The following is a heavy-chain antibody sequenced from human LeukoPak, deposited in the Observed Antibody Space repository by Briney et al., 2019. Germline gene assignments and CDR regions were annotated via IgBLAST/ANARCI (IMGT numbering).Heavy chain of an antibody. J-gene: IGHJ4*02. CDR2: ISGSGGST. Sequence: GGSLRLSCAASGFTFSSYSMNWVRQAPGKGLEWVSAISGSGGSTYYADSVKGRFTISRDNSKNTLYLQMNSLRAEDTAVYYCAKVFRSVAGTHIWGQGTLVTVSS. CDR3: AKVFRSVAGTHI. D-gene: IGHD6-19*01. CDR1: GFTFSSYS. V-gene: IGHV3-23*01.